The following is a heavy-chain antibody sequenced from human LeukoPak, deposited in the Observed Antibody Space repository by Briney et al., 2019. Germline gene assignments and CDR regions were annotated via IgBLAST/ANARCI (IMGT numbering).Heavy chain of an antibody. CDR1: GFTFSTYN. Sequence: GGSLRLSCAASGFTFSTYNMNWVRQAPGKGLEWVSFISSSNSYIYYADSVKGRFTISRDNAKNSLYLQMNSLRAEDTAVYYCAREIAAAGSSYFDYWGQGTLVTVSS. J-gene: IGHJ4*02. CDR3: AREIAAAGSSYFDY. CDR2: ISSSNSYI. V-gene: IGHV3-21*01. D-gene: IGHD6-13*01.